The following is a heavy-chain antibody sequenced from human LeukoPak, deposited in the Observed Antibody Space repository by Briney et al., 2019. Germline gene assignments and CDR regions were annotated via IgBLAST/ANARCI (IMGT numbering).Heavy chain of an antibody. CDR2: ILPMFGTA. J-gene: IGHJ4*02. V-gene: IGHV1-69*13. CDR1: GDTFSSYA. CDR3: ARDGSAY. D-gene: IGHD3-10*01. Sequence: ASVKVSCKASGDTFSSYAISWVRRAPGQGLEWMGGILPMFGTASYAQKFQGRVTITADESTSAAYMELNSLRSEDTAVYYCARDGSAYWGQGTLVTVSS.